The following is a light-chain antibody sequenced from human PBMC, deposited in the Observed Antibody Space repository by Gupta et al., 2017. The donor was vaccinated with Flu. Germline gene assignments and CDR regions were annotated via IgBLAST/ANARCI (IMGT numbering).Light chain of an antibody. CDR1: QGIYSY. Sequence: GDRVTITCRASQGIYSYVAWYQQKPGKAPKLLIYAASTLQSGVPSRFSGSGSGTEFTLTISSLQPEDFATYYCQQLNSYPDTFGQGTKLEIK. CDR3: QQLNSYPDT. J-gene: IGKJ2*01. CDR2: AAS. V-gene: IGKV1-9*01.